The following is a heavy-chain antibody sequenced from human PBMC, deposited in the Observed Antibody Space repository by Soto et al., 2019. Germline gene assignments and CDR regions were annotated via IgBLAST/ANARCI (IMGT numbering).Heavy chain of an antibody. J-gene: IGHJ4*02. CDR3: VRTSLVVAAATREDY. V-gene: IGHV3-23*01. D-gene: IGHD2-15*01. Sequence: GGSLRLSCAASGFTFSSYAMSWVRQAPGKGLEWVSAINSNGSSTYYADSVKGRFTISRDNAKNTLYLQMNSLRAEDTAVYYCVRTSLVVAAATREDYWGQGTLVTVSS. CDR1: GFTFSSYA. CDR2: INSNGSST.